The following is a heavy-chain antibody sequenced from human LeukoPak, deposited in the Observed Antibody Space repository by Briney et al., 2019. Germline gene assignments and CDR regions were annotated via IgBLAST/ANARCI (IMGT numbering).Heavy chain of an antibody. CDR1: GYSFTSYW. J-gene: IGHJ6*02. V-gene: IGHV5-51*01. D-gene: IGHD2-15*01. CDR2: IYSGDSDA. Sequence: GESLKISCKGSGYSFTSYWIGWVRQMPGKGLEWMGIIYSGDSDARYSPSFQGQVTISADKSISTAYLQWSSLKASDTAMYYCARLSYCSGGSCYSGVYYYYGMDVWGQGTTVTVSS. CDR3: ARLSYCSGGSCYSGVYYYYGMDV.